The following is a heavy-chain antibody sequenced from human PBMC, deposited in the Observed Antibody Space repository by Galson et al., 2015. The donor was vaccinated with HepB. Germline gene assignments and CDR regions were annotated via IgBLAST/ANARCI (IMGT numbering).Heavy chain of an antibody. V-gene: IGHV1-46*04. CDR1: GYAFTSYN. J-gene: IGHJ6*02. Sequence: SCKASGYAFTSYNLHWVRQAPGQGLEWMGTINPSGGSTIYAQRLRGRVTMTRDASTSTVYMELSSLRYEDTAVYFCARGQYGFNLWGRGTTVTVSS. CDR2: INPSGGST. CDR3: ARGQYGFNL.